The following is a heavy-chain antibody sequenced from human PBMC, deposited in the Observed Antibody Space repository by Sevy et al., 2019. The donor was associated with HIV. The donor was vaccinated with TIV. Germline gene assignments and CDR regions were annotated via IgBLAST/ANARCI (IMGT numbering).Heavy chain of an antibody. CDR3: ARRGEMGDYYYGMYV. D-gene: IGHD1-26*01. V-gene: IGHV5-51*01. Sequence: GESLKISCKGFGYSFTSYWIGWVRQMPGKGLEWMGIIYPGDSDTRYSPSFEGQVTISADKSISTAYLQWSSLKASDTAMYYCARRGEMGDYYYGMYVWGQGTTVTVSS. CDR2: IYPGDSDT. CDR1: GYSFTSYW. J-gene: IGHJ6*02.